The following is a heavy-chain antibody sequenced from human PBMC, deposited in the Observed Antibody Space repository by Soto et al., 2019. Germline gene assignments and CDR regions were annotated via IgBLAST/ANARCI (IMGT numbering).Heavy chain of an antibody. J-gene: IGHJ4*02. CDR1: GGSISSSNYY. D-gene: IGHD3-3*01. CDR3: GTHDGFGVVTPFVEY. V-gene: IGHV4-39*01. CDR2: SYYRGNT. Sequence: QLQLQESGPGLVKPSETLSLTCTVSGGSISSSNYYWGWIRQTPGKGLEWIGSSYYRGNTHYNPSPKSRVTIYEDTSKNDFARYSYSVTAAATAVYYCGTHDGFGVVTPFVEYGGKGTLVTVSS.